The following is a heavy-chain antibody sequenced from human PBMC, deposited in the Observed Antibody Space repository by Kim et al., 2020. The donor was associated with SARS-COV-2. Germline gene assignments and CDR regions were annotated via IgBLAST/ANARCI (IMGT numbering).Heavy chain of an antibody. CDR2: ISGLGDDT. D-gene: IGHD3-22*01. Sequence: VNMVRQVPGKGLEWVSVISGLGDDTYYTDSVKGRFTISRDNSKNTLYLQMNSLRVEDTAVYYCARLRPQYYDNSNYVTSGHFDYWGQGTLAT. J-gene: IGHJ4*02. V-gene: IGHV3-23*01. CDR3: ARLRPQYYDNSNYVTSGHFDY.